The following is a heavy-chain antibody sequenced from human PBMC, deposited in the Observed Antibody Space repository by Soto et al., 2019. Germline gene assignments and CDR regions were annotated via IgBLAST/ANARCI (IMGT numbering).Heavy chain of an antibody. Sequence: GGSLRLSCAASGFTFSSYTMNWVRQAPGRGLEWVSSIGTSSSYIYYADSVKGRFTISRDNAKNTLYLQMNSLRAEDTAVYYCAKDPRIEAYYYYGMDVWGQGTTVTVSS. CDR1: GFTFSSYT. V-gene: IGHV3-21*01. CDR2: IGTSSSYI. D-gene: IGHD5-12*01. J-gene: IGHJ6*02. CDR3: AKDPRIEAYYYYGMDV.